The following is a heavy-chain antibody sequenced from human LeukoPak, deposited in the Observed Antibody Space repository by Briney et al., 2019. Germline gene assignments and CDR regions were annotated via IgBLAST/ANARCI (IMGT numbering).Heavy chain of an antibody. CDR1: GGSISSYY. V-gene: IGHV4-59*12. Sequence: SETLSLTCTVSGGSISSYYWSWIRQPPGKGLEWIGYTYYSGSTNYNPSLKSRVTMSVDTSKNQFSLKLSSVTAADTAVYYCARETYYYDSSGYYRFDYWGQGTLVTVSS. D-gene: IGHD3-22*01. CDR3: ARETYYYDSSGYYRFDY. J-gene: IGHJ4*02. CDR2: TYYSGST.